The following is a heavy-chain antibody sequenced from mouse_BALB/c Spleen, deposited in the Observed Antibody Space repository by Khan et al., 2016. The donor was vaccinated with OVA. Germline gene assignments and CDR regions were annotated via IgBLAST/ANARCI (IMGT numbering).Heavy chain of an antibody. CDR2: IDPANGNT. J-gene: IGHJ1*01. CDR1: GFNIKDTY. Sequence: VQLKQSGAELVKPGASVKLSCTASGFNIKDTYMHWVKQRPEQGLEWIGRIDPANGNTKYDPKFHGKATITAATSSNTAYLQLSSLTSEDTAVYYCARWDWYFDVWGAGTTVTVSS. CDR3: ARWDWYFDV. V-gene: IGHV14-3*02.